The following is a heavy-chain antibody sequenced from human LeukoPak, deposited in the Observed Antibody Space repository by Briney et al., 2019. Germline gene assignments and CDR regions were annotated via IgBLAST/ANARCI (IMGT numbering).Heavy chain of an antibody. Sequence: PGGSLRLSCAASGFTFSSYEMNWVRQAPGKGLEWVSYISSSGSTIYYADSVKGRFTISRDNAKNSLYLQVNSLRAEDTAVYYCARDTRGGRGDAFDIWGQGTMVTVSS. CDR2: ISSSGSTI. D-gene: IGHD2-15*01. CDR3: ARDTRGGRGDAFDI. CDR1: GFTFSSYE. J-gene: IGHJ3*02. V-gene: IGHV3-48*03.